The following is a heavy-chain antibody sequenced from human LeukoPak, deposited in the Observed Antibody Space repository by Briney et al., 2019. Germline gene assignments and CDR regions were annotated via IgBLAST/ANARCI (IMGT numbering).Heavy chain of an antibody. CDR1: GGSISGSNYY. J-gene: IGHJ6*03. Sequence: PSETLSLPCSVSGGSISGSNYYWGWIRQPPGKGPEWIGTIYYSGTTYYNPSLKRRVTISVDTSKNHFSLRLSSVTAADTAVYYCARVDYLDRTAETRYVFMDVWGKGTTDTVSS. D-gene: IGHD3-22*01. CDR3: ARVDYLDRTAETRYVFMDV. V-gene: IGHV4-39*07. CDR2: IYYSGTT.